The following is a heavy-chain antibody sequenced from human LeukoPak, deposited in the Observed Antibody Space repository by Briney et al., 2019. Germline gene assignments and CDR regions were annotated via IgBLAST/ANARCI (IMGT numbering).Heavy chain of an antibody. CDR2: INHGGST. D-gene: IGHD3-16*02. V-gene: IGHV4-34*01. J-gene: IGHJ3*02. CDR3: AKLFMITFGGVIVIPTTSDAFDI. Sequence: SETLSLTCAVYGGSFSGYYWSWIRQPPGKGLEWIGEINHGGSTNYNPSLKSRVTISVDTSKNQFSLKLSSVTAADTAVYYCAKLFMITFGGVIVIPTTSDAFDIWGQGTMVTVSS. CDR1: GGSFSGYY.